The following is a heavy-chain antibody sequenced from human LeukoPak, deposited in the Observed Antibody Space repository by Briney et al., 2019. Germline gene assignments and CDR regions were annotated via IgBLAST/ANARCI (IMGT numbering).Heavy chain of an antibody. CDR3: ARDGWDSIAQFDY. Sequence: PGGSLRLSCAASGFTFSSYWMHWVRQAPGTGLVWVSRINSDGSSTSYADSVKGRFTISRDNAKNTLYLQMNSLRAEDTAVYYCARDGWDSIAQFDYWGQGTLVTVSS. CDR1: GFTFSSYW. D-gene: IGHD1-26*01. J-gene: IGHJ4*02. V-gene: IGHV3-74*01. CDR2: INSDGSST.